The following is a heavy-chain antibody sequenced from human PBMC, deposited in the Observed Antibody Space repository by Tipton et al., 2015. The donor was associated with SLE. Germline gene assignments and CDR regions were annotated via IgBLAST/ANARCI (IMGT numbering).Heavy chain of an antibody. CDR2: ISYDGSNK. Sequence: RSLRLSCAASGFTFSSYAMHWVRQAPGKGLEWVAVISYDGSNKYYADSVKGRFTISRDYSKNTLYLQMNSLGVEDTAVYYCARDFTGPKDSWGQGTLVTVSS. J-gene: IGHJ4*02. CDR3: ARDFTGPKDS. D-gene: IGHD1-7*01. V-gene: IGHV3-30*04. CDR1: GFTFSSYA.